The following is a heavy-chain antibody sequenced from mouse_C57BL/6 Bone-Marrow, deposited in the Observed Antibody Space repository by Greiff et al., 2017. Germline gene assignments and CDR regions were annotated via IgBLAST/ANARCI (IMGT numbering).Heavy chain of an antibody. CDR3: ARENVVATYDY. Sequence: QVQLQQSGPELVKPGASVKISCKASGYAFSSSWMNWVKQRPGKGLEWIGRIYPGDGDTNYNGKFKGKATLTADKSSSPAYMQLSSLTSEASAVYFCARENVVATYDYWGQGTTLTVSS. CDR1: GYAFSSSW. CDR2: IYPGDGDT. J-gene: IGHJ2*01. V-gene: IGHV1-82*01. D-gene: IGHD1-1*01.